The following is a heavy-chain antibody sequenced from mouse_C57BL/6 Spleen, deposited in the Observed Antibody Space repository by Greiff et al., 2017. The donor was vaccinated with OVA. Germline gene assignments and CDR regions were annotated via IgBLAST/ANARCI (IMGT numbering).Heavy chain of an antibody. D-gene: IGHD2-5*01. Sequence: EVHLVESGPGMVKPSQSLSLTCTVTGYSITSGYDWHWIRHFPGNKLEWMGYISYSGSTNYNPSLKSRISITHDTSKNHFFLKLNSVTTEDTATYYCARGSNYEAWFAYWGQGTLVTVSA. CDR2: ISYSGST. V-gene: IGHV3-1*01. J-gene: IGHJ3*01. CDR1: GYSITSGYD. CDR3: ARGSNYEAWFAY.